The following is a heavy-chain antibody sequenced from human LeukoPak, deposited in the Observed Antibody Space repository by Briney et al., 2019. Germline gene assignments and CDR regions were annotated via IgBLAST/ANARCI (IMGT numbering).Heavy chain of an antibody. Sequence: GGSLRLSCAASGFTFSNYAMNWVRQAPGKGLEWVSYISSSSTNTIYYADSVKGRFTISRDNAKNSLYLQMNSLRDEDTAVYYCARVEWELRAFDIWGQGTMVTVSS. CDR1: GFTFSNYA. V-gene: IGHV3-48*02. J-gene: IGHJ3*02. CDR3: ARVEWELRAFDI. D-gene: IGHD1-26*01. CDR2: ISSSSTNTI.